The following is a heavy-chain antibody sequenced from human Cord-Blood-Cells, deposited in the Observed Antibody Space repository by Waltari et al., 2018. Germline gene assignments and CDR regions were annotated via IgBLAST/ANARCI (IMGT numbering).Heavy chain of an antibody. CDR3: ARAPSGPDYDFWSGYYRYFDL. J-gene: IGHJ2*01. CDR2: ST. Sequence: STNYNPSLKSRVTISVDTSKNQFSLKLSSVTAADTVVYYCARAPSGPDYDFWSGYYRYFDLWGRGTLVTVSS. D-gene: IGHD3-3*01. V-gene: IGHV4-59*01.